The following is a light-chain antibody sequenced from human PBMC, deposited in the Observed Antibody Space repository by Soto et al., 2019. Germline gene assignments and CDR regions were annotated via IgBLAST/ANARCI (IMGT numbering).Light chain of an antibody. V-gene: IGLV2-8*01. J-gene: IGLJ1*01. CDR3: SSYAGSNNYV. CDR1: SSDVGGYNY. CDR2: EVS. Sequence: QSALTQPPSASGSPGQSVTISCTGTSSDVGGYNYVSWYQQHPGKAPKLMIYEVSKRPSGVPDRFSGSKSGNTASLTVSGLQPGDEADYYCSSYAGSNNYVFGTGTKLTVL.